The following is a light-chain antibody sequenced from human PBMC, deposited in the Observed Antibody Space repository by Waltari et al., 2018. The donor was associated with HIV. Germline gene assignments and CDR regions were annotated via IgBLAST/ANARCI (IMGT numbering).Light chain of an antibody. CDR3: QQSYSTSIT. CDR1: QSISNNY. Sequence: DIQMTQSPPSLSASVGDSVTLTCRSSQSISNNYLNWYQQKPGKAPKLLIYAASILQTGVPSRFSGSGSGTDFTLTISSLQLEDFATYYCQQSYSTSITFGPGTRLHIK. V-gene: IGKV1-39*01. J-gene: IGKJ5*01. CDR2: AAS.